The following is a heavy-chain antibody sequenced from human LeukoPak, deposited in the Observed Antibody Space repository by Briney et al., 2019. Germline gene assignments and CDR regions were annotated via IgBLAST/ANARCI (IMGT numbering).Heavy chain of an antibody. CDR1: GGSISSGGYS. J-gene: IGHJ4*02. D-gene: IGHD3-10*01. CDR3: ARGSGTLWFGEF. CDR2: IYHSGST. V-gene: IGHV4-30-2*01. Sequence: PSQTLSLTCAVSGGSISSGGYSWSWIRQPPGKGLEWIGYIYHSGSTYYNPSLKSRVTISVDRSKNQFSLKLGSVTAADTAVYYCARGSGTLWFGEFWGQGTLVTVSS.